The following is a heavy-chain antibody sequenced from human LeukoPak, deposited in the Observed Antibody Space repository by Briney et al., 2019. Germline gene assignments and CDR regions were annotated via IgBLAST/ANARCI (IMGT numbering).Heavy chain of an antibody. V-gene: IGHV1-18*04. Sequence: ASVMVSFKASGYTFTNYGITWVRQAPGQGLEWMAWISANNGETRYAQNLRDRVTMTTDTFTSTAYMELRSLRSDNTAVYYCARVPPSAHQLLSSDYWGQGTQVTVSS. CDR1: GYTFTNYG. J-gene: IGHJ4*02. D-gene: IGHD2-2*01. CDR3: ARVPPSAHQLLSSDY. CDR2: ISANNGET.